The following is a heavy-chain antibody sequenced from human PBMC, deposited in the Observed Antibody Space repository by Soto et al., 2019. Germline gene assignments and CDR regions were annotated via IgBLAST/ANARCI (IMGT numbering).Heavy chain of an antibody. CDR2: IYHSGST. CDR1: GGSISSSNW. Sequence: PAETLSLTCAVSGGSISSSNWWSWVRQPPGKGLEWIGEIYHSGSTNYNPSLKSRVTISVDKSKNQFSLKLSSVTAADTAVYYCARGGVEMATMGLYFDYWGQGTLVTVSS. J-gene: IGHJ4*02. D-gene: IGHD3-10*01. CDR3: ARGGVEMATMGLYFDY. V-gene: IGHV4-4*02.